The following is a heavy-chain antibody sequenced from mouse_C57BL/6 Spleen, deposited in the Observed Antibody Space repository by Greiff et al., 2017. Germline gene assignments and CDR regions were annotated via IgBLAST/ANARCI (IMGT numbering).Heavy chain of an antibody. CDR3: ARYEPSMDY. CDR2: IRNKANGYTT. CDR1: GFTFTDYY. J-gene: IGHJ4*01. Sequence: DVQLVESGGGLVQPGGSLSLSCAASGFTFTDYYMSWVRQPPGKALEWLGFIRNKANGYTTEYSASVKGRFTISRDNSQSILYLQMNALRAEDSATYYCARYEPSMDYWGQGTSVTVSS. V-gene: IGHV7-3*01. D-gene: IGHD6-1*01.